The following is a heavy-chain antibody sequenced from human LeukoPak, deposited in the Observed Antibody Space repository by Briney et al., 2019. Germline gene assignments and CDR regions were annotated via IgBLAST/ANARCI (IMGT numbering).Heavy chain of an antibody. J-gene: IGHJ4*02. CDR2: IKQDGSEK. Sequence: GGSLRLSCAASGFTFTNYWMSWVRQAPGKGLEWVANIKQDGSEKFYVDSVKGRFTISRDNAKNSLSLQVHSLRADDTAVYYCARIYSGSGSYYFDYWGRGTLVTVSS. CDR3: ARIYSGSGSYYFDY. V-gene: IGHV3-7*01. D-gene: IGHD3-10*01. CDR1: GFTFTNYW.